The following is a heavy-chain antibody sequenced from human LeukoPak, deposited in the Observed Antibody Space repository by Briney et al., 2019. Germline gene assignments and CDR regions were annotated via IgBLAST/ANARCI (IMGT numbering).Heavy chain of an antibody. CDR1: GFTFSSYG. D-gene: IGHD6-19*01. CDR3: ARRVRGVAGNHFDL. Sequence: GGSLRLSCAASGFTFSSYGMHWVRQAPGKGLEWVAVIWYDGSNKYYADSVKGRFTISRDNSKNTLYLQMNSLRAEDTAVYYCARRVRGVAGNHFDLWGRGTLVTVSS. V-gene: IGHV3-33*01. CDR2: IWYDGSNK. J-gene: IGHJ2*01.